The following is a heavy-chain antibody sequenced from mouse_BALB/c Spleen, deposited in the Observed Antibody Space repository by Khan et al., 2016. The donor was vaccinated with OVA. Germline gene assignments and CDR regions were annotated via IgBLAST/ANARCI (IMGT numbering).Heavy chain of an antibody. CDR1: GFSLTSYG. Sequence: VQLQESGPGLVAPSQSLSITCTVSGFSLTSYGVHWVRQPPGKGLEWLGVIWAGGSTNYNSALMSRLSIRKANSKSHVFLKMNSMQTYDTAMYYGASFLELWGQGTTLTVSS. D-gene: IGHD2-12*01. CDR2: IWAGGST. CDR3: ASFLEL. V-gene: IGHV2-9*02. J-gene: IGHJ2*01.